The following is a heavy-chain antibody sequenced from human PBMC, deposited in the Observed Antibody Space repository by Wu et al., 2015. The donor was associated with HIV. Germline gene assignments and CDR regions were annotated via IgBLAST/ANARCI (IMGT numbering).Heavy chain of an antibody. J-gene: IGHJ4*02. CDR3: ARDYYDVLTTYSHYFFDL. CDR2: INPNSGGT. Sequence: QVQLVQSGAEVKKPGASVKVSCQASGYTFTDYYIHWLRQAPGQGLEWMGWINPNSGGTNYAQNFQDRVTLTRDTSISTAYMEMSGLRSDDTAVYFCARDYYDVLTTYSHYFFDLWGPGNAGHRLL. CDR1: GYTFTDYY. V-gene: IGHV1-2*02. D-gene: IGHD3-9*01.